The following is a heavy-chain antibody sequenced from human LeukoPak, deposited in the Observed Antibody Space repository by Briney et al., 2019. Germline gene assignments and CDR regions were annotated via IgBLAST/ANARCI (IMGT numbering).Heavy chain of an antibody. J-gene: IGHJ4*02. D-gene: IGHD6-13*01. CDR3: ARDGRKPVAAAFDY. Sequence: SETLSLTCTVSGGSISSSSYYWGWIRQPPGKGLEWIGSIYYSGSTYYNPSLKSRVTISVDTSKNQFSLKLSSVTAADTAVYYCARDGRKPVAAAFDYWGQGTLVTVSS. CDR2: IYYSGST. V-gene: IGHV4-39*07. CDR1: GGSISSSSYY.